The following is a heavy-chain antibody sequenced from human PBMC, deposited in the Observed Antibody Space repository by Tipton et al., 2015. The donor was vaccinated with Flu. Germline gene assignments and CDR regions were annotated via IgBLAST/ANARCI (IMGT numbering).Heavy chain of an antibody. CDR3: ARDRYHGIDV. CDR1: GDSINSCSYF. Sequence: TLSLTCAVSGDSINSCSYFWSWIRQPPGKGLEWIAYIYYTGSTNYNPSLKSRVTMSVDTSKNQFSLRLSSVTAADTAVYYCARDRYHGIDVWGQGTTVTVSS. J-gene: IGHJ6*02. V-gene: IGHV4-61*01. CDR2: IYYTGST.